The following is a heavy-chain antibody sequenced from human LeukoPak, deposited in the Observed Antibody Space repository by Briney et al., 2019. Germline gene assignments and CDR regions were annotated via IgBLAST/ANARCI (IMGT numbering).Heavy chain of an antibody. V-gene: IGHV4-34*01. CDR3: ARHGLREGYFASGRRAGWFDP. Sequence: PSETLSLTCAVYGVSFSYYYWSWLPQPPGKGLQWIGEINHSRSTNYNPPLKSRVTITLDTSKNHYSLKLSSVTAADTAVYYCARHGLREGYFASGRRAGWFDPWGQGTLVTVSS. D-gene: IGHD3-10*01. J-gene: IGHJ5*02. CDR2: INHSRST. CDR1: GVSFSYYY.